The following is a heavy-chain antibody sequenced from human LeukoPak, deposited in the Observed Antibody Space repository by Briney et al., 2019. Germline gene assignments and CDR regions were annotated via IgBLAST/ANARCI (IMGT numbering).Heavy chain of an antibody. CDR3: ARNRRPGYSSSWYYMDV. D-gene: IGHD6-13*01. V-gene: IGHV1-69*05. J-gene: IGHJ6*03. CDR1: GGTFSSYA. CDR2: IIPIFGTA. Sequence: ASVKVSCKASGGTFSSYAISWVRQAPRQGLEWMGRIIPIFGTANYAQKFQGRVTITTDESTSTAYMELSSLRSEDTAVYYCARNRRPGYSSSWYYMDVWGKGTTVTVSS.